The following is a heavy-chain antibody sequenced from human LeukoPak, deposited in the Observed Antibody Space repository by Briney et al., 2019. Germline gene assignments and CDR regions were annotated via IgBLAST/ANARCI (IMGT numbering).Heavy chain of an antibody. CDR2: IYTSGST. CDR1: GGSISSYY. D-gene: IGHD3-22*01. CDR3: ARESYYYDSSGYTTFDY. Sequence: SETLSLTCTVSGGSISSYYWSWIRQPAGKGLEWIGRIYTSGSTNYNPSLKSRVTMSVDTSKNQFSLKLSSVTAADTAVYYCARESYYYDSSGYTTFDYWGQGTLVTVSS. J-gene: IGHJ4*02. V-gene: IGHV4-4*07.